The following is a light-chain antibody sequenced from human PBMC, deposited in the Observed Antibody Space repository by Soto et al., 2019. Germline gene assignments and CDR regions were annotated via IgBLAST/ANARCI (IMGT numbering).Light chain of an antibody. J-gene: IGKJ4*01. CDR2: DAS. CDR1: QSVSST. V-gene: IGKV3-11*01. Sequence: DIVMTQSPATLSVSPWERATLSCRASQSVSSTLAWYQQKPGQAPRLLIYDASNRATSIPARFSGSGSGTDFTLTISSLEPEDVAVYYCQQRSNWPPVTFGGGTKVDIK. CDR3: QQRSNWPPVT.